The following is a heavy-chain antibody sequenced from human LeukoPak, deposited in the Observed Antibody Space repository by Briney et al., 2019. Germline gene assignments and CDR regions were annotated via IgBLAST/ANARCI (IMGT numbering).Heavy chain of an antibody. V-gene: IGHV3-21*01. CDR2: ISSSSTYI. J-gene: IGHJ6*03. CDR3: ARGGAAREDYYYMGV. CDR1: GFTFSSYS. D-gene: IGHD6-6*01. Sequence: GGSLRLSCAASGFTFSSYSMNWVRQAPGKGLEWVSSISSSSTYIYYADSVKGRFTISRDNAKNSLYVQMNSLRAEDTAVYYCARGGAAREDYYYMGVWGKGTTVTVSS.